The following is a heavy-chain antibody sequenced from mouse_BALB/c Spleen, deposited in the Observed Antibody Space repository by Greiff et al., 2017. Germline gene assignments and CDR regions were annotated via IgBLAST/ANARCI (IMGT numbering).Heavy chain of an antibody. Sequence: VQLQQSGAELVKPGASVKLSCTASGFNIKDTYMHWVQQRPEQGLEWIGRIDPANGNTNYDPKFQGKATITADTSSNTAYLQLSSLTSEDAAVSYCARACEDDGSSLLADWGQGTLVTVSA. CDR3: ARACEDDGSSLLAD. V-gene: IGHV14-3*02. D-gene: IGHD1-1*01. CDR1: GFNIKDTY. J-gene: IGHJ3*01. CDR2: IDPANGNT.